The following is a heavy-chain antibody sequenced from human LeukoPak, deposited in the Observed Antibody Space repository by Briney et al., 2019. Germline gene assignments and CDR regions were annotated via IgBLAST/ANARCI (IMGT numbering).Heavy chain of an antibody. CDR1: GGSISSGSYY. CDR3: ARHIIEYSSSALFDY. Sequence: SETLSLTCTVSGGSISSGSYYWSWIRQPPGKGLEWIGYIYYSGSTNYNPSLKSRVTISVNTSKNQFSLKLSSVTAADTAVYYCARHIIEYSSSALFDYWGQGTLVTVSS. V-gene: IGHV4-61*01. J-gene: IGHJ4*02. D-gene: IGHD6-6*01. CDR2: IYYSGST.